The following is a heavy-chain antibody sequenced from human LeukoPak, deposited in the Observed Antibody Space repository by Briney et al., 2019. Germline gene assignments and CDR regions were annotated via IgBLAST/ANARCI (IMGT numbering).Heavy chain of an antibody. D-gene: IGHD3-10*02. V-gene: IGHV3-48*04. J-gene: IGHJ6*04. CDR3: AELGITMIGGV. CDR1: GFTFSSYG. CDR2: ISSSGSTI. Sequence: GGSLRLSCAASGFTFSSYGMHWVRQAPGKGLEWVSYISSSGSTIYYADSVKGRFTISRDNAKNSLYLQMNSLRAADTAVYYCAELGITMIGGVWGKGTTVTTSS.